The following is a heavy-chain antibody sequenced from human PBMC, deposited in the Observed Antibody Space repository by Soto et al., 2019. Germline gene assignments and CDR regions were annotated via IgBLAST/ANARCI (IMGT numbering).Heavy chain of an antibody. Sequence: SETLSLTCTVSGASISSGRSYWSRIRQHPGKGLEWIGYMFYSGSTYYHPSLKSRVNISADTSKNQFSLRLTSVTPADTAVYYCAVVPAAIGYFRFFDPWGQGTLVTVSS. CDR1: GASISSGRSY. CDR3: AVVPAAIGYFRFFDP. CDR2: MFYSGST. D-gene: IGHD2-2*02. V-gene: IGHV4-31*03. J-gene: IGHJ5*02.